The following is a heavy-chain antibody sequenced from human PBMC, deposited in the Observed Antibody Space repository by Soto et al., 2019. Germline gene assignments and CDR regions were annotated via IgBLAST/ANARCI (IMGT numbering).Heavy chain of an antibody. Sequence: QVQLVESGGGVVQPGRSLRLSCAASGFAFSSHGMHWVRQAPGKGLEWVAVIVREGSEKHYADSVKGRFTISRDNSKNPLYLEMHSLRAEDTAVYSCARDDDSADNVLDSWGQGNLATVSS. CDR1: GFAFSSHG. V-gene: IGHV3-33*01. CDR2: IVREGSEK. J-gene: IGHJ4*02. D-gene: IGHD4-17*01. CDR3: ARDDDSADNVLDS.